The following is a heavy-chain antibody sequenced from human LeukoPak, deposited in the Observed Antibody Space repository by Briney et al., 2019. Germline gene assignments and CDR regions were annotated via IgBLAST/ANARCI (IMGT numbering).Heavy chain of an antibody. Sequence: GGSLRLSCAASGFAFSSYGMHWVRHAPGKGLEWGAFIRYDGSNKYYADSVKGRFTISRDNSKNTLYLQMNSLRAEDTAVYYCAKDGVLKVDTAILWGQGTLVTVSS. J-gene: IGHJ4*02. D-gene: IGHD5-18*01. CDR3: AKDGVLKVDTAIL. V-gene: IGHV3-30*02. CDR2: IRYDGSNK. CDR1: GFAFSSYG.